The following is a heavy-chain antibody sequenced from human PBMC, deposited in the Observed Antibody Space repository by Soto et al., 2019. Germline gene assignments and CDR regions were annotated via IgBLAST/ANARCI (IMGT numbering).Heavy chain of an antibody. V-gene: IGHV1-3*01. D-gene: IGHD3-16*01. CDR2: INAGNGNT. CDR3: ASMGGDY. Sequence: QVQLVQSGAEVKKPGASVQVSCKASGHTFTSYTIHWVRQAPGQRLEWMGWINAGNGNTRYSQKFQGRITITRDTSASTAYMELGSLRSEDTAMYYCASMGGDYWGQGTMVTVPS. J-gene: IGHJ4*02. CDR1: GHTFTSYT.